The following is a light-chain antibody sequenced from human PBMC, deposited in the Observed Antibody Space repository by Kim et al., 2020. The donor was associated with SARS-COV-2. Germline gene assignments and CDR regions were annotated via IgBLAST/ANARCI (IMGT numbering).Light chain of an antibody. J-gene: IGLJ3*02. CDR3: SAWDTSLSAWV. V-gene: IGLV10-54*01. Sequence: QTATLSCTGNSNNVGNQGAAWLQQHQGHPPILLFHRSNNRPAGISERLSASRSGNTASLTITGLQPEDEADYYCSAWDTSLSAWVFGGGTKLTVL. CDR1: SNNVGNQG. CDR2: RSN.